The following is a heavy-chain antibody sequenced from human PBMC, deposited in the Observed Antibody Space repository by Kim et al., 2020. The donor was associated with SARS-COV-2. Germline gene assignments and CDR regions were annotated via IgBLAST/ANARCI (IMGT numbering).Heavy chain of an antibody. J-gene: IGHJ4*02. CDR1: GFTFSSYA. CDR3: AKDFGPYSGYDSHFDY. Sequence: GGSLRLSCAASGFTFSSYAMSWVRQAPGKGLEWVSAISGSGGSTYHADSVKGRFTISRDNSKNTLYLQMNSLRAEDTAVYYCAKDFGPYSGYDSHFDYWGQGTLVTVSS. V-gene: IGHV3-23*01. CDR2: ISGSGGST. D-gene: IGHD5-12*01.